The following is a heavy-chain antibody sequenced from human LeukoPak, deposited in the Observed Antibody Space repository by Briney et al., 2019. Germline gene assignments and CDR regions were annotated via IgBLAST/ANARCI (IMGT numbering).Heavy chain of an antibody. D-gene: IGHD3-22*01. V-gene: IGHV3-30-3*01. Sequence: QPGRSLRLSCAASGFTFSSYAMHWVRQAPGKGLEWVAVISYDGSNKYYADSVKGRFTISRDNSKSTLYLQMNSLRAEDTAVYYCARDYYDSSGPVPGAFDIWGQGTMVTVSS. CDR3: ARDYYDSSGPVPGAFDI. CDR2: ISYDGSNK. CDR1: GFTFSSYA. J-gene: IGHJ3*02.